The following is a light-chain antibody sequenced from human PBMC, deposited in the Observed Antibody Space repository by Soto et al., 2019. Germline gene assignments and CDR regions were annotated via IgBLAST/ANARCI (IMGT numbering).Light chain of an antibody. CDR3: DAWDETLDGLYV. V-gene: IGLV1-44*01. J-gene: IGLJ1*01. CDR1: SSNVAINP. Sequence: QSVLTQPPSVSGTPGQRVTISCSGSSSNVAINPVNWYQHLPGAAPRLLIYETDRRSSGGPDRFSASKSGTSASLAISGLTSEDEADYYCDAWDETLDGLYVFGTGTKVTVL. CDR2: ETD.